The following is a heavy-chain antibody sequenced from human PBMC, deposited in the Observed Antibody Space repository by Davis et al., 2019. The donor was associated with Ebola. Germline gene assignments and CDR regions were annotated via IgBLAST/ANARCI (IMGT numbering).Heavy chain of an antibody. D-gene: IGHD6-19*01. V-gene: IGHV1-3*01. Sequence: AASVKVSCKASGYIFTSYAIHWVRQAPGQRLEWMGWINAGNGDTKYSQKFRGRVTITRDTSASTSYMELSSLRSEDTAVFYWARGKTVAGTRGLSWFDPWGPGTLVTVSS. CDR2: INAGNGDT. J-gene: IGHJ5*02. CDR1: GYIFTSYA. CDR3: ARGKTVAGTRGLSWFDP.